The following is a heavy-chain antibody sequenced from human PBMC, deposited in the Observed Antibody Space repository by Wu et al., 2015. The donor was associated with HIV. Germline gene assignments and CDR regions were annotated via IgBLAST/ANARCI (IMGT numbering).Heavy chain of an antibody. J-gene: IGHJ4*02. CDR1: GGTFSSYA. CDR2: IIPIFGTA. Sequence: QVQLVQSGAEVKKPGSSVKVSCKASGGTFSSYAISWVRQAPGQGLEWMGGIIPIFGTANYAQKFQGRVTITADESTSTAYMELSSLRSEDTAVYYCATRSGSGYCSGGSCYFGPIDYWGQGTLGHRLL. D-gene: IGHD2-15*01. V-gene: IGHV1-69*12. CDR3: ATRSGSGYCSGGSCYFGPIDY.